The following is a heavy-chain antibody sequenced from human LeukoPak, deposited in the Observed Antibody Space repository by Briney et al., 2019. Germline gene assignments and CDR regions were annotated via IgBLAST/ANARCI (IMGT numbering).Heavy chain of an antibody. J-gene: IGHJ6*03. D-gene: IGHD2/OR15-2a*01. CDR3: ARSNIAGYYYYMDV. Sequence: PSETLSLTCTVSGGSISTYYWSWIRQPPGKGPEWIGYIYTSGSTNYNPSLKSRVTMSVDTSKNQFYLMLSSVTAADTAVYFCARSNIAGYYYYMDVWGTGTPDTVSS. V-gene: IGHV4-4*09. CDR1: GGSISTYY. CDR2: IYTSGST.